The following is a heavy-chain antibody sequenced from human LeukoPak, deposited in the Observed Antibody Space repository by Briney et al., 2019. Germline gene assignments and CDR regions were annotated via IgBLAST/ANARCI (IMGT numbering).Heavy chain of an antibody. J-gene: IGHJ4*02. CDR2: ISVDNGNT. V-gene: IGHV1-18*01. CDR1: GHTFTSNG. Sequence: GASVKVSCKASGHTFTSNGISWVRQAPGQGLEWMGWISVDNGNTNYAQKVQGRVTMTTDTSTSTAYMELRSLSSDDTAVYYCARGPTPPYFDYWGQGTLVTVSS. CDR3: ARGPTPPYFDY.